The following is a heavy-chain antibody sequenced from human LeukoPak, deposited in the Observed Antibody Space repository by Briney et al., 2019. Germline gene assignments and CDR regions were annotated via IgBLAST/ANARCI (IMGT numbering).Heavy chain of an antibody. J-gene: IGHJ4*02. V-gene: IGHV3-11*01. Sequence: GGSLRLSCAASGPTFRDDNMSWLRLAPGKGLEFVSYISSSGKSISYADSVKGRFAISRDNAKNSLSLQMNSLRAEDTAMYYCARRGPLGRFDFWGQGTLVTVSS. CDR3: ARRGPLGRFDF. CDR1: GPTFRDDN. D-gene: IGHD7-27*01. CDR2: ISSSGKSI.